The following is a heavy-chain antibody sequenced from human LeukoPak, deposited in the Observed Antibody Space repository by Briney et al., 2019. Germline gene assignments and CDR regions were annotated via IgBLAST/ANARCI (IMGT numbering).Heavy chain of an antibody. J-gene: IGHJ4*02. CDR1: GYTFTSYG. D-gene: IGHD4-17*01. CDR2: ISAYNGNT. V-gene: IGHV1-18*01. Sequence: GASVKVSCKASGYTFTSYGISWVRQPPGQGLEWMGWISAYNGNTNYAQKLQGRVTMTTDTSTSTAYMELRSLRSDDTAVYYCASLEIGYGDYVVGYWGQGTLVTVSS. CDR3: ASLEIGYGDYVVGY.